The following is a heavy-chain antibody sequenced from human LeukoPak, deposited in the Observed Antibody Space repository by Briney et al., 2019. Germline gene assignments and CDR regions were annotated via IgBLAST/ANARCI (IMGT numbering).Heavy chain of an antibody. Sequence: GESLKISCKGSGYSFTSYWIGWVRQMPREGVEWMGMIYSGGAGTSYSPSLQGQVTISADKSISTASLQWSSLNASDTAMYFCARQSIEVTGSHDYWGQGTLVTVSS. CDR1: GYSFTSYW. V-gene: IGHV5-51*01. CDR2: IYSGGAGT. CDR3: ARQSIEVTGSHDY. D-gene: IGHD3-22*01. J-gene: IGHJ4*02.